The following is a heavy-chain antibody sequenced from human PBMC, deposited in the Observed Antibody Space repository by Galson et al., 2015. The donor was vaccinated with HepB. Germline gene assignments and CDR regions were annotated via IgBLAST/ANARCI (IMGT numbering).Heavy chain of an antibody. D-gene: IGHD2-21*02. V-gene: IGHV1-3*01. CDR3: ARVDIVVVTAISY. J-gene: IGHJ4*02. CDR1: GYTFTSYA. CDR2: INAGNGNT. Sequence: SVKVSCKASGYTFTSYAMHWVRQAPGQRLEWMGWINAGNGNTKYSQKFLGRVTITRDTSASTAYMELSSLRSEDTAVYYCARVDIVVVTAISYWGQGTLVTVSP.